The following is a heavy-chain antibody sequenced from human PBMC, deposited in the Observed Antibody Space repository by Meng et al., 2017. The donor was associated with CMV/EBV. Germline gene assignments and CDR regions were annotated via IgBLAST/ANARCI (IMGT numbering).Heavy chain of an antibody. CDR2: IRSKANSYAT. CDR1: GFTFSGSA. V-gene: IGHV3-73*01. J-gene: IGHJ4*02. CDR3: THQSYCGGDCHAC. Sequence: GESLKISCAASGFTFSGSAMHWVRQASGKGLEWVGRIRSKANSYATAYAASVKGRFTISRDDSKNTAYLQMNTLKTEDTAVDYCTHQSYCGGDCHACWGQGTLVTVSS. D-gene: IGHD2-21*01.